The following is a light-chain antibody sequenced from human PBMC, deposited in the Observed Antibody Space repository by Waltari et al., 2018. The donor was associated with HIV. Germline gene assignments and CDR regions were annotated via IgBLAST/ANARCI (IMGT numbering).Light chain of an antibody. CDR1: TGAMGLFDS. V-gene: IGLV2-14*01. CDR3: CSYTAIHTLI. CDR2: GVY. J-gene: IGLJ2*01. Sequence: QSALTQPASVSGSPGQSITISPAGTTGAMGLFDSVSWYQQHPGRAPQLMIFGVYSRPSGVSSRFSGSKSGNTASLTISGLQAEDEANYYCCSYTAIHTLIFGGGTKLTVL.